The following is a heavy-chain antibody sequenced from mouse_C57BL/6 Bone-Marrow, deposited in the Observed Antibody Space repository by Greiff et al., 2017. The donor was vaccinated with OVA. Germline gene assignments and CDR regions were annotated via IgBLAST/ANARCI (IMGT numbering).Heavy chain of an antibody. CDR1: GFTFSSYA. CDR2: ISDGGSYT. D-gene: IGHD2-4*01. V-gene: IGHV5-4*03. CDR3: ARAPYDYDWYFYV. Sequence: EVKVVESGGGLVKPGGSLKLSCAASGFTFSSYAMSWVRQTPEKRLEWVATISDGGSYTYYPDNVKGRFPISRDNAKNNLYLQMSHLKSEDTAMYYCARAPYDYDWYFYVWGTGTTVTVSS. J-gene: IGHJ1*03.